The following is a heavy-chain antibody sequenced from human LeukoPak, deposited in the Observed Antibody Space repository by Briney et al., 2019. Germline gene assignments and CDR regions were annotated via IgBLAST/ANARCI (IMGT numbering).Heavy chain of an antibody. CDR2: IYYSGST. V-gene: IGHV4-59*01. Sequence: SETLSLTCAVSGGSIRTYYWGRTRQPPGKGLEWIGFIYYSGSTNYNPSLKSRVTISVDTSKNQFSLKQSSVTAADTAVYYCARYYDILTGPIGDYSYMDVWGKGTTVTVSS. D-gene: IGHD3-9*01. CDR1: GGSIRTYY. J-gene: IGHJ6*03. CDR3: ARYYDILTGPIGDYSYMDV.